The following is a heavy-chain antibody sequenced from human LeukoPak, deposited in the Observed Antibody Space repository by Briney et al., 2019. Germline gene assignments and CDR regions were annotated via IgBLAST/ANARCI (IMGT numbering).Heavy chain of an antibody. J-gene: IGHJ5*02. CDR2: INHSGST. CDR1: GGSFSGYY. D-gene: IGHD6-19*01. V-gene: IGHV4-34*01. CDR3: ARDSSWRGHNWFDP. Sequence: KPSETLSLTCAVYGGSFSGYYWSWIRQPPGKGLEWIGEINHSGSTNYNPSLKSRVTISVDTSKNQFSLKLSSVTAADTAVYYCARDSSWRGHNWFDPWGQGTLVTVSS.